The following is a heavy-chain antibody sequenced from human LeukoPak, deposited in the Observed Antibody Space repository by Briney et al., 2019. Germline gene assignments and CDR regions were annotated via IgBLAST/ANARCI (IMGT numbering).Heavy chain of an antibody. Sequence: GGSLRLSCAASGFTFDSYGMNWVRQAPGKGLEWVSGISGSGVYTYYADSVKGRFTISRDNSKNTLYLVMNSLRVDDTAVYYCARDRSGRYQLRVERYYYYYMDVWGKGTTVTVSS. CDR1: GFTFDSYG. D-gene: IGHD2-2*01. CDR2: ISGSGVYT. J-gene: IGHJ6*03. V-gene: IGHV3-23*01. CDR3: ARDRSGRYQLRVERYYYYYMDV.